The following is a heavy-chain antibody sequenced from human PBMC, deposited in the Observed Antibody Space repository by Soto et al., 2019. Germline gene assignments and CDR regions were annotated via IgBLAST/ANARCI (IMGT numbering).Heavy chain of an antibody. Sequence: QVQLVESGGGLVKPGGSLRLSCEASGFTFSDYYMTWIRQAPGKGLEWVSYISSSSDYTNYADSVKGRFTISRDNAKNSLYLQMNSLRAEDTAVYYCARGSIAARVAYYYFGMDVWRQGSTVTVSS. CDR1: GFTFSDYY. CDR2: ISSSSDYT. V-gene: IGHV3-11*06. D-gene: IGHD6-6*01. CDR3: ARGSIAARVAYYYFGMDV. J-gene: IGHJ6*02.